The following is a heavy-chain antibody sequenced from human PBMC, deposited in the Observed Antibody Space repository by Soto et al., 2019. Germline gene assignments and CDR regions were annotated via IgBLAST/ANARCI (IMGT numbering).Heavy chain of an antibody. D-gene: IGHD6-19*01. Sequence: GGALRLSFAAPGFTFSNYTMSWVRPAPGKGLEWFSIISGSGDSPYYADSVKGRFTISRDNSRNTLYLQMNSLRAGDSAKYYCAKEGTSGLYYFEYWGQGTLVTVSS. CDR2: ISGSGDSP. J-gene: IGHJ4*02. CDR1: GFTFSNYT. CDR3: AKEGTSGLYYFEY. V-gene: IGHV3-23*01.